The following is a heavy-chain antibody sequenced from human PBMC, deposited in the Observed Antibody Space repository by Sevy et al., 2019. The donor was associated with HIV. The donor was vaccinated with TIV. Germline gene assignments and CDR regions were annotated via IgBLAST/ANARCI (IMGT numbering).Heavy chain of an antibody. CDR3: AKDSLIVVVPAAPLGFDY. CDR2: ISGSGGST. CDR1: VFTFSSYA. V-gene: IGHV3-23*01. Sequence: GGSLRLSCAASVFTFSSYAMSWVRQAPGKGLEWVSAISGSGGSTYYADSVKGRFTISRDNSKNTLYLQMNSLRAEDTAVYYCAKDSLIVVVPAAPLGFDYWGQGTLVTVSS. D-gene: IGHD2-2*01. J-gene: IGHJ4*02.